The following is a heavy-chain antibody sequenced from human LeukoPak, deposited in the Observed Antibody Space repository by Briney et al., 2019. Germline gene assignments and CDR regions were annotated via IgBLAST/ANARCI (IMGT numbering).Heavy chain of an antibody. J-gene: IGHJ4*02. Sequence: ASVNVSCKASGYTFTGYYMHWVRQAPGQGLEWMGWINPNSGGTNYAQKFQGRVTMTRDTSISTAYMELSRLRSDDTAVYYCARAGIARSHYFLFPFDYWGQGTLVTVSS. V-gene: IGHV1-2*02. CDR3: ARAGIARSHYFLFPFDY. CDR1: GYTFTGYY. CDR2: INPNSGGT. D-gene: IGHD6-13*01.